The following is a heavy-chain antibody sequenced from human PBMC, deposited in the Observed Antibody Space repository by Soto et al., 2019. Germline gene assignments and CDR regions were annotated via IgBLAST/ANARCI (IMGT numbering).Heavy chain of an antibody. V-gene: IGHV3-21*01. CDR2: ISSSSSYI. Sequence: GGSLRLSCAASGFTFSSYSMNWVRQAPGKGLEWVSSISSSSSYIYYADSVKGRFTISRDNAKNSLYLQMNSLRAEDTAVYYCARDHANGVRHIYYYYYMDVWGKGTKVTVSS. CDR1: GFTFSSYS. J-gene: IGHJ6*03. CDR3: ARDHANGVRHIYYYYYMDV. D-gene: IGHD2-8*01.